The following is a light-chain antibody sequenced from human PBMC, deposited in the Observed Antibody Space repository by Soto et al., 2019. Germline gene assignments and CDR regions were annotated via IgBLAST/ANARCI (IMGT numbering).Light chain of an antibody. V-gene: IGLV2-8*01. CDR1: SSDVGTYNY. J-gene: IGLJ1*01. CDR2: DVI. CDR3: CSYTTSSTYV. Sequence: QSALTQPPSASGSPGQTVAISCTGTSSDVGTYNYVSWYQQHPGKAPKLMIYDVIQRPSGVPARFSGSKSGNTASLTVSGLPPEDEADYYCCSYTTSSTYVFGTGTKVTVL.